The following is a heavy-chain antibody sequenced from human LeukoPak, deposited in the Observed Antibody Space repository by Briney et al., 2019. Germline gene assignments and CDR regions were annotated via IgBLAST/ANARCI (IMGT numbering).Heavy chain of an antibody. J-gene: IGHJ2*01. CDR1: GGSISSYY. CDR2: IHTSGNT. V-gene: IGHV4-4*07. D-gene: IGHD6-13*01. CDR3: ARVSSSWYQDWYVDL. Sequence: SQTLSLTCPVYGGSISSYYWSSIRQPAGNGLEWVGRIHTSGNTNHKPSLKSRVTMSVDTSKNQFSRNLNTVTAADTAVYYCARVSSSWYQDWYVDLWGRGTLVTVSS.